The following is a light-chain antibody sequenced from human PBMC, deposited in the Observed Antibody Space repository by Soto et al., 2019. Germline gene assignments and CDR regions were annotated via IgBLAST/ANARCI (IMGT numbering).Light chain of an antibody. CDR2: AAS. Sequence: DIQMTQSPSSLSASVGDRVTITCRASQSISSYLNWYQQKPGKAPKLLIYAASSLQSGVPSRFSGSGSGTDFTLTISSPQPEDFATYYCQQSYSTPLTFGGGTKV. J-gene: IGKJ4*01. V-gene: IGKV1-39*01. CDR1: QSISSY. CDR3: QQSYSTPLT.